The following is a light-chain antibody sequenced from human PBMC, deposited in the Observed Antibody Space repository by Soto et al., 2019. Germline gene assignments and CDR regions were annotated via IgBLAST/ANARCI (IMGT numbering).Light chain of an antibody. Sequence: EIVMTQSPATLSVSPGERVTLSCRASQSVSSNLAWYQQKPGQAPRLLIYGASTRATGVPARFSGSGSGTEFTLTISSLQSEDFAVYYCQQYNKWLALTFGGGTKVEIK. CDR3: QQYNKWLALT. J-gene: IGKJ4*01. CDR1: QSVSSN. V-gene: IGKV3-15*01. CDR2: GAS.